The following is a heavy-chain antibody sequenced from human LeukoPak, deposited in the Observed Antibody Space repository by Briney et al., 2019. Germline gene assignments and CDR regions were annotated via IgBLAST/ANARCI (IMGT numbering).Heavy chain of an antibody. V-gene: IGHV4-34*01. J-gene: IGHJ4*02. CDR2: INHSGST. D-gene: IGHD3-10*01. Sequence: KSSETLSLTCAVYGGSFSGYYWSWIRQPPGKGLEWIGEINHSGSTNYNPSLKSRVTISVDTSKNQFSLKLSSVTAADTAVYYCARVGVTVLLWFGDHSYFDYWGQGTLVTVSS. CDR1: GGSFSGYY. CDR3: ARVGVTVLLWFGDHSYFDY.